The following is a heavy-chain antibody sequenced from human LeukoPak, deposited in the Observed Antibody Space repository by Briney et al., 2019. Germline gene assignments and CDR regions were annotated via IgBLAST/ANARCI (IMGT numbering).Heavy chain of an antibody. D-gene: IGHD7-27*01. CDR1: GYTFTDYY. J-gene: IGHJ4*02. Sequence: GASVKVSCKASGYTFTDYYMHWVRQAPGQGREWMGWINPNSGGTNFAQKFQGRVTMTRDTSISTAYMELSRLRSDDTAVYYCARDSGEDPYYFEYWDQGTLVTVSS. CDR3: ARDSGEDPYYFEY. V-gene: IGHV1-2*02. CDR2: INPNSGGT.